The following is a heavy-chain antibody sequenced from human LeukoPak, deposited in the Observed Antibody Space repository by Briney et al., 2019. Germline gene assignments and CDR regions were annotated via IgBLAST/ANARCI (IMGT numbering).Heavy chain of an antibody. CDR1: GFTFSSYG. CDR2: ISYDGSNK. V-gene: IGHV3-30*03. D-gene: IGHD3-16*01. CDR3: ARDEAWGSGSYFDY. J-gene: IGHJ4*02. Sequence: GGSLRLSCAASGFTFSSYGMHWIRQAPGKGLEWVAVISYDGSNKYYADSVKGRFTISRDNSKNTLYLQMNSLRAEDTAVHYCARDEAWGSGSYFDYWGQGTLVTVSS.